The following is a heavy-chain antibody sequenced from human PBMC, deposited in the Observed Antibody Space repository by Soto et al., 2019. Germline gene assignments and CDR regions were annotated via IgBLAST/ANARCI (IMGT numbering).Heavy chain of an antibody. J-gene: IGHJ4*02. V-gene: IGHV3-23*01. CDR2: ISASGDRT. CDR3: AKQPRSNYYDSSGSNFDY. D-gene: IGHD3-22*01. CDR1: GFTFSSYA. Sequence: GGSLRLSCAASGFTFSSYAMSWVRQAPGKGLEWVSAISASGDRTHYADSVKGRFTISRDNSKDTLYLQMNSLRAEDTAVYYCAKQPRSNYYDSSGSNFDYWGKGTLVTVSS.